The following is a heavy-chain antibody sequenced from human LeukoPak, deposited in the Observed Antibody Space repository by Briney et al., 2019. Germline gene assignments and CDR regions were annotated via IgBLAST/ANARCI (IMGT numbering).Heavy chain of an antibody. V-gene: IGHV4-34*01. CDR1: GGSFSGYY. J-gene: IGHJ4*02. D-gene: IGHD3-10*01. CDR2: INHSGST. CDR3: ARGLYYYGSGSYYKGPYYFDY. Sequence: SETLSLTCAVYGGSFSGYYWSWIRQPPGKGLEWIGEINHSGSTNYNPPLKSRVTISVDTSKNQFSLKLSSVTAADTAVYYCARGLYYYGSGSYYKGPYYFDYWGQGTLVTVSS.